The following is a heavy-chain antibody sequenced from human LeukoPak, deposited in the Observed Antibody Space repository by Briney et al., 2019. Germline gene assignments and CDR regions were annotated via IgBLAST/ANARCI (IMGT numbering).Heavy chain of an antibody. CDR2: IYDSGST. CDR3: ASRTPKYRNTGAFDI. Sequence: SETLSLTCTVSGGSIRSSYYYWGWIRQPPGKGLEWIGSIYDSGSTYYNPSLKSRVTISVDTSKNQFSLKLNSVTAADTAVYYCASRTPKYRNTGAFDIWGQGTMVTASS. CDR1: GGSIRSSYYY. V-gene: IGHV4-39*01. J-gene: IGHJ3*02. D-gene: IGHD2/OR15-2a*01.